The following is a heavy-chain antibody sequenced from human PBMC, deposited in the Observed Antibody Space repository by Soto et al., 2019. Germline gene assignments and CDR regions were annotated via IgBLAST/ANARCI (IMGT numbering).Heavy chain of an antibody. CDR2: IRYDGSNK. J-gene: IGHJ4*02. V-gene: IGHV3-33*08. Sequence: PGGSLRLSCAASGFTFSSYAMSWVRQAPGKGLEWVSAIRYDGSNKFYADSVKGRFTISRDNSKNTLYLQMNSLRAEDTAVYYCARDNSTSLLVGATLFDYWGQGTLVTVSS. CDR3: ARDNSTSLLVGATLFDY. CDR1: GFTFSSYA. D-gene: IGHD1-26*01.